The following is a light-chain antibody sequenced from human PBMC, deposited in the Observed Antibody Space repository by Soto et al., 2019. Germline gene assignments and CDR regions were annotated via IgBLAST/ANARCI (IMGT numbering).Light chain of an antibody. Sequence: ENVLTQSPATLSMSPGERATLSCRAIQSVSSYLAWYQQKPGQAPRLLIYGASTRAPGFPARFSGSGSGTDFTLTISSLQSEDFAVYYCQQYNNWPWTFGQGTKVDIK. CDR2: GAS. J-gene: IGKJ1*01. CDR3: QQYNNWPWT. V-gene: IGKV3-15*01. CDR1: QSVSSY.